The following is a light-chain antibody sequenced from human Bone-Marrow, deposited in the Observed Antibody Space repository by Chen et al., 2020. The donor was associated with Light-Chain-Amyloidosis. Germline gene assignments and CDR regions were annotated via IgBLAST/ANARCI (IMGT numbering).Light chain of an antibody. J-gene: IGKJ4*01. CDR1: QTISSNY. CDR3: QQYGTSPLP. V-gene: IGKV3-20*01. Sequence: EIVLTQSPGTLSLSPGEGANLSCRASQTISSNYLTWYQQKFGQAPRLLIYGSSSRATGIPDRFTGSGSGTDFTLTINRLAPEDFAMYYCQQYGTSPLPFGGGTKVEIQ. CDR2: GSS.